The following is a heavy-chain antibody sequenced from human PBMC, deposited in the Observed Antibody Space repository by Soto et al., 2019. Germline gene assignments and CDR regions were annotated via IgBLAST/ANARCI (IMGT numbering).Heavy chain of an antibody. Sequence: SETLSLTCTVSGGSISSGGYYWSWIRQHPGKGLEWIGYIYYSGSTYYNPSLKSRVTISVDTSKNQFSLKLSSVTAADTAVYYCARDRVTTQAFAYWGQGPLVTVS. V-gene: IGHV4-31*03. J-gene: IGHJ4*02. D-gene: IGHD4-17*01. CDR2: IYYSGST. CDR1: GGSISSGGYY. CDR3: ARDRVTTQAFAY.